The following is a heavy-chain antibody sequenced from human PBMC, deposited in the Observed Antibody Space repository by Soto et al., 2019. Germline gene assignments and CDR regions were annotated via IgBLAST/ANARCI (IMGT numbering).Heavy chain of an antibody. J-gene: IGHJ3*02. CDR3: ATDRTYYYDSSGYRSDAFDI. CDR1: GYNLTELS. Sequence: ASVKVSCKVSGYNLTELSMHWVRQAPGKGLEWMGGFDPEDGETIYAQKFQGRVTMTEDTSTDTAYMELSSLRSEDTAVYYCATDRTYYYDSSGYRSDAFDIWGQGTMVTVSS. V-gene: IGHV1-24*01. CDR2: FDPEDGET. D-gene: IGHD3-22*01.